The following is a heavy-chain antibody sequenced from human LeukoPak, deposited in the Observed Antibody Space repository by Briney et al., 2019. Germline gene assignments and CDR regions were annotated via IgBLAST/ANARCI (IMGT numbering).Heavy chain of an antibody. CDR2: IYYSGST. CDR1: GGSISSYY. Sequence: SETLSLTCTVSGGSISSYYWSWIRQPPGKGLEWIGYIYYSGSTNYNPSLKSRVTISVDTSKNQFSLKLSSVTAADTAVCYCARAIVYDYVWGSPNWFDPWGQGTLVTVSS. V-gene: IGHV4-59*01. CDR3: ARAIVYDYVWGSPNWFDP. D-gene: IGHD3-16*01. J-gene: IGHJ5*02.